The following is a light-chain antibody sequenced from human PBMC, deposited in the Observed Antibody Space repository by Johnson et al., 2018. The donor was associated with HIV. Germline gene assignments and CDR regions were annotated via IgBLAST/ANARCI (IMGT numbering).Light chain of an antibody. J-gene: IGLJ1*01. V-gene: IGLV1-51*01. CDR2: DNN. CDR1: SSNIGNNY. Sequence: QSMLTQPPSVSAAPGQKVTISCSGSSSNIGNNYVSWYQQLPGTAPKLLIYDNNKRPSGITDRFSGSKSGTSATLGITGLQTGDEADYYCGTWDNSLSTGGVLGTGTKLTVL. CDR3: GTWDNSLSTGGV.